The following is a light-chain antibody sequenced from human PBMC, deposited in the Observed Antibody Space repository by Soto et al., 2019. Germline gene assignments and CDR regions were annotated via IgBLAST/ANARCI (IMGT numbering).Light chain of an antibody. CDR1: SSNIGSNT. CDR3: ASWDTSLKGWV. CDR2: SNN. V-gene: IGLV1-44*01. J-gene: IGLJ3*02. Sequence: QAVVTQPPSASGTPGQRVTISCSGSSSNIGSNTANWYQQLPGTAPKLLIFSNNQRPSVVPDRFSGSRSGTSASLAISGLQSEDEADYYCASWDTSLKGWVFGGGTKVTVL.